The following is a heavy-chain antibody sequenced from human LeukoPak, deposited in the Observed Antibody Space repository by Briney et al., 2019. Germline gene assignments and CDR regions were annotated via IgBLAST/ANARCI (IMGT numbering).Heavy chain of an antibody. J-gene: IGHJ4*02. CDR1: GYTFTNYY. CDR2: INLGGSTT. Sequence: ASVTVSCTASGYTFTNYYIHWVRQAPGQGLEWMGIINLGGSTTTYTQKIQYTQKFQDRVTMTWDTSTSTAYMDLSSLRSEDAAVYYCAREIPESYYFDYWGQGTLVTVSS. CDR3: AREIPESYYFDY. V-gene: IGHV1-46*03. D-gene: IGHD1-14*01.